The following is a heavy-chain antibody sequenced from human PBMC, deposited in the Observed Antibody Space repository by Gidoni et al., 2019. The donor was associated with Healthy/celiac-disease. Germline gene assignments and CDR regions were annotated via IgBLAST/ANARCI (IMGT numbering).Heavy chain of an antibody. V-gene: IGHV4-39*01. CDR3: ARHHGAPFRTGYYYGMDV. CDR2: IYYSWST. CDR1: GGAIRSSSYY. J-gene: IGHJ6*02. Sequence: QLQLQASGPGLVKPSETLSLTCTVSGGAIRSSSYYWGWIRQPPGKGLEWIGSIYYSWSTYYNPSLQSPVTISVDTSKNQFSLKLISVTAADTAVYYCARHHGAPFRTGYYYGMDVWGQGTTVTVSS.